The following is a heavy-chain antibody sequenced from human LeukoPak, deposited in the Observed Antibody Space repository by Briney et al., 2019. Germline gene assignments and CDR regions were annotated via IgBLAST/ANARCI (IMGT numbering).Heavy chain of an antibody. J-gene: IGHJ3*02. V-gene: IGHV3-33*03. Sequence: GGSLRLSCAASGFTFSSYGMHWVRQAPGKGLEWVAVIWYDGSNKYYADSVKGRFTISRDNAKNSLYLQMNSLRAEDTALYYCAKGLTRGTGAFDIWGQGTMVTVSS. D-gene: IGHD1-14*01. CDR3: AKGLTRGTGAFDI. CDR1: GFTFSSYG. CDR2: IWYDGSNK.